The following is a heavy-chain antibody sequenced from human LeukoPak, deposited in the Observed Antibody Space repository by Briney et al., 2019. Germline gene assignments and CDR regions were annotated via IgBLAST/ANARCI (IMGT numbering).Heavy chain of an antibody. J-gene: IGHJ6*03. CDR1: GFTFGDYA. CDR2: IRRKAYGGTT. D-gene: IGHD1-26*01. V-gene: IGHV3-49*04. Sequence: GGSLRLSCTASGFTFGDYAMSWVRQAPGKGLEWVGFIRRKAYGGTTEYAASVKGRFTISRDDSKSIAYLQMNSLKTEDTAVYYCTRGLVGVDYYYYYYYMDVWGKGTTVTVSS. CDR3: TRGLVGVDYYYYYYYMDV.